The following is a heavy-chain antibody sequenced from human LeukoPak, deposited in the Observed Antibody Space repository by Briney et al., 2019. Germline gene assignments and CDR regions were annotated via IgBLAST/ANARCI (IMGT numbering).Heavy chain of an antibody. D-gene: IGHD3-10*01. Sequence: PGGSLRLSCAASGFTFSSYGMHWVRQAPGEGLEWVAVIWYDGSNKYYADSVKGRFTISRDNSKNTLYLQMNSLRAEDTAVYYCAREDYYGSGFDYWGQGTLVTVSS. J-gene: IGHJ4*02. CDR3: AREDYYGSGFDY. CDR1: GFTFSSYG. V-gene: IGHV3-33*01. CDR2: IWYDGSNK.